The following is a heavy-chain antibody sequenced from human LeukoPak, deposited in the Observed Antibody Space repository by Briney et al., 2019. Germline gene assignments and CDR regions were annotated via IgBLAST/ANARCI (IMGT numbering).Heavy chain of an antibody. CDR3: ARDDVTWFGELSLDY. D-gene: IGHD3-10*01. CDR1: GYTFNSYG. CDR2: ISGYNGNT. J-gene: IGHJ4*02. V-gene: IGHV1-18*01. Sequence: ASVKVSCNASGYTFNSYGISWDRQAPGQGLEWMGWISGYNGNTNYAQKFQGRVTMTTDTSTSTAYMELRSLTSDDTAVYYCARDDVTWFGELSLDYWGQGTLVTVSS.